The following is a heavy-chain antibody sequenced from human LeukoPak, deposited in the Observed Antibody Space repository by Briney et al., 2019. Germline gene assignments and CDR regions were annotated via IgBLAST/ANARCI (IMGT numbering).Heavy chain of an antibody. J-gene: IGHJ6*03. D-gene: IGHD3-22*01. Sequence: SETLSLTCTVSGGSISTYYWSWIRQPPGKGLEWIGYIYYSGSTNYNPSLKSRATISVDTSKNQFSLQLSSVTAADTAVYYCARGYYYDSSGYYSRGNYYYYLDVWGKGTTVTVSS. CDR2: IYYSGST. CDR3: ARGYYYDSSGYYSRGNYYYYLDV. V-gene: IGHV4-59*08. CDR1: GGSISTYY.